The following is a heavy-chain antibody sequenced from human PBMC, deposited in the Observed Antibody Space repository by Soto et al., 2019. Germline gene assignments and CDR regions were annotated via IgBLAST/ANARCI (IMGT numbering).Heavy chain of an antibody. J-gene: IGHJ5*02. CDR1: GGTFSSYA. CDR3: ARDLRRSSWTGWFDP. CDR2: IIPIFGTA. D-gene: IGHD6-13*01. V-gene: IGHV1-69*12. Sequence: QVQLVQSGAEVKKPGSSVKVSCKASGGTFSSYAISWVRQAPGQGLEWMGGIIPIFGTANYAQKFQGRVTITADDSTSTAYMELSRLRSEDTAVYYCARDLRRSSWTGWFDPWGQGTLVTVSS.